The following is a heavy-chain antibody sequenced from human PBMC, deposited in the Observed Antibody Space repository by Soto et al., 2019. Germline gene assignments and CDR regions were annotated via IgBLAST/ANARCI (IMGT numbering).Heavy chain of an antibody. Sequence: GASVKVSCKASGYTFTGYYMHWVRQAPGQGLEWMGWINPNSGGTNYAQKFQGWVTMTRDTSISTAYMELSRLRSDDTAVYYCARGSTVTPNPYGMDVWGQGTTVTVSS. CDR2: INPNSGGT. V-gene: IGHV1-2*04. CDR1: GYTFTGYY. J-gene: IGHJ6*02. CDR3: ARGSTVTPNPYGMDV. D-gene: IGHD4-17*01.